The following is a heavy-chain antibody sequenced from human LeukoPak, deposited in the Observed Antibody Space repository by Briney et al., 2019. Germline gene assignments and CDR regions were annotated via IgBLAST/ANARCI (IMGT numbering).Heavy chain of an antibody. CDR2: INAGNGNT. D-gene: IGHD3-9*01. J-gene: IGHJ4*02. CDR3: ARALKMEFDWFAAFDY. CDR1: GYTFTSYA. V-gene: IGHV1-3*01. Sequence: ASVKVSCKASGYTFTSYAMHWVRQAPGQRLEWTGWINAGNGNTKYSQKFQGRVTITRDTSASTAYMELSSLRSEDTAVYYCARALKMEFDWFAAFDYWGQGTLVTVSS.